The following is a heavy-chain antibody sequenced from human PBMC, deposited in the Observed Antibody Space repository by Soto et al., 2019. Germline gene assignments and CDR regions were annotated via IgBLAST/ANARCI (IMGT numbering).Heavy chain of an antibody. CDR3: AKSPGGLDGYNSDYYGMDV. Sequence: EVHLLESGGDLVQPGGSLRLSCTASGLTFSTYAMSWVRQAPGKGLEWVSGIGGSGTGGRTYYADSVKGRFTISRDNSKNTVYLQMKSLRADDTAVYYWAKSPGGLDGYNSDYYGMDVWGQGTTVTVSS. J-gene: IGHJ6*02. D-gene: IGHD5-12*01. CDR1: GLTFSTYA. V-gene: IGHV3-23*01. CDR2: IGGSGTGGRT.